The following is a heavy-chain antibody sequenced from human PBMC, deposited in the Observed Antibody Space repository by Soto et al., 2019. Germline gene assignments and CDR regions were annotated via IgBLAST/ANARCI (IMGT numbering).Heavy chain of an antibody. CDR1: GYSFTSYW. Sequence: GESLKISCKGSGYSFTSYWISWVRQMPGKGLEWMGRIDPSDSYTNYSPSFQGHVTISADKSISTAYLQWSSLKASDTAMYYCARHVNKIFRVVINNWFDTWGQGTLVTVSS. J-gene: IGHJ5*02. CDR2: IDPSDSYT. V-gene: IGHV5-10-1*01. CDR3: ARHVNKIFRVVINNWFDT. D-gene: IGHD3-3*01.